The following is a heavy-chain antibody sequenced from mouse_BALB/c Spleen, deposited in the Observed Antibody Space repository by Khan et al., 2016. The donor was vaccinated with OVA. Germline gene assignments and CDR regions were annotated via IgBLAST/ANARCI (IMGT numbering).Heavy chain of an antibody. CDR3: IGSNSYGNSLYAMDY. V-gene: IGHV1S41*01. D-gene: IGHD1-1*01. J-gene: IGHJ4*01. CDR2: VSPGSGSP. Sequence: DLVKPGASVKLSCKASGYTFTSYWINWIKQRPGQGLEWIGRVSPGSGSPYYNEIFKGKATVTVDKSSSTAYIQLNSLSSEDSAVYFCIGSNSYGNSLYAMDYWGQGTSVTVSS. CDR1: GYTFTSYW.